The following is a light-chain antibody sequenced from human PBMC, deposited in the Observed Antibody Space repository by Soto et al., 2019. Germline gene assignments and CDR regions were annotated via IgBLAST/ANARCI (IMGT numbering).Light chain of an antibody. J-gene: IGKJ1*01. CDR3: QQYGSSSWT. CDR1: QSISSSY. V-gene: IGKV3-20*01. Sequence: EIVLTQSPGTLSLSPGKRATLSCRASQSISSSYLAWYQQRPGQAPRLLIYGASSRATGIPDRFSGSGSGTEFTLTISRLEPEDFAVYYCQQYGSSSWTFGQVTKVEIK. CDR2: GAS.